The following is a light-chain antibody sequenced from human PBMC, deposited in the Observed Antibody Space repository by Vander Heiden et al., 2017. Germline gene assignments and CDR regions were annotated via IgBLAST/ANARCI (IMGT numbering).Light chain of an antibody. J-gene: IGKJ4*01. V-gene: IGKV4-1*01. CDR1: QSVLYSSNNKNY. Sequence: DIVMTQPPDSLAVSPGERATINCKSSQSVLYSSNNKNYLAWYQQKPGQPPKLLIYWASTRESGVPDRFSGSGSGTDFALTISSLQAEDVAVYYCQQYDSTPLTFGGGTKVEIK. CDR3: QQYDSTPLT. CDR2: WAS.